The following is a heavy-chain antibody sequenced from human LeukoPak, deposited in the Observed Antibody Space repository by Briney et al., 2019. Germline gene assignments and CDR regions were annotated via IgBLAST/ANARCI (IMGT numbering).Heavy chain of an antibody. CDR1: GFTFSTYA. CDR3: ARDPYSGGYGDYYYYYMDV. Sequence: GGSLRLSCAASGFTFSTYAMSWVRQAPGKGLEWVSSITSSSSYIYYADSVKGRFTISRDNAKNSLYLQINSLRAEDTAVYYCARDPYSGGYGDYYYYYMDVWGKGTTVTISS. D-gene: IGHD1-26*01. J-gene: IGHJ6*03. V-gene: IGHV3-21*01. CDR2: ITSSSSYI.